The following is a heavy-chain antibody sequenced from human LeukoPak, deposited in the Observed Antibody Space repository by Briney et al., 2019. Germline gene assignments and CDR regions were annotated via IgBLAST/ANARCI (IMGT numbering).Heavy chain of an antibody. CDR2: IYYSGST. J-gene: IGHJ3*02. CDR1: GGSISSYY. V-gene: IGHV4-59*01. Sequence: PSETLSLTCTVSGGSISSYYSSWIRQPPGKGLKWIGYIYYSGSTNYNPSLKSRVTISVDTSKNQFSLKLSSVTAADTAVYYCARGVLLWFGDRAFDIWGQGTMVTVSS. D-gene: IGHD3-10*01. CDR3: ARGVLLWFGDRAFDI.